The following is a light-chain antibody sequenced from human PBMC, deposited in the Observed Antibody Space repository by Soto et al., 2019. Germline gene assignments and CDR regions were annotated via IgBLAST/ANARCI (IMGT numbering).Light chain of an antibody. CDR1: QGIGVW. J-gene: IGKJ3*01. CDR2: QTS. CDR3: QQYSSYSVFT. Sequence: DIQMTQSPSTLSASVGDRVIITCRASQGIGVWLAWYQQKPGKAPKLLIYQTSTLESGVPSRFSGSGSATEFTLTISCLQPDDFATYYCQQYSSYSVFTFGPGTKVDIK. V-gene: IGKV1-5*03.